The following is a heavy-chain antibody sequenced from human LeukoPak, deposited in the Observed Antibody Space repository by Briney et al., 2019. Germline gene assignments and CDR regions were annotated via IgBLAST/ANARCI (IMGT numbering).Heavy chain of an antibody. J-gene: IGHJ3*02. CDR3: ARGNYYDSSGYYGDAFDI. Sequence: PSETLSLTCAVSGGSISSGGYSWSWIRQPPGKGLEWIGYIYHSGSTYYNPSLKSRVTISVDRSKNQFSLKLSSVTAADTAVYYCARGNYYDSSGYYGDAFDIWGQGTMVTVSS. CDR1: GGSISSGGYS. V-gene: IGHV4-30-2*01. CDR2: IYHSGST. D-gene: IGHD3-22*01.